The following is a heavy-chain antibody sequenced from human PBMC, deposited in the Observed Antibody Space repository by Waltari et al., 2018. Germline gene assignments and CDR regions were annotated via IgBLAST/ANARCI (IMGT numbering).Heavy chain of an antibody. V-gene: IGHV4-4*09. CDR3: ARGGGDYPRNWFDP. CDR1: GGLITSDY. CDR2: IYDIGNT. J-gene: IGHJ5*02. D-gene: IGHD4-17*01. Sequence: QVHLQESGSGLVKPSETLSLTCTVSGGLITSDYWSWVRQSPGKGLGWIGYIYDIGNTNSNPSLKVRVTISVDTSKNQCSLKLASVTAADTAVYYCARGGGDYPRNWFDPWGQGTLVTVSS.